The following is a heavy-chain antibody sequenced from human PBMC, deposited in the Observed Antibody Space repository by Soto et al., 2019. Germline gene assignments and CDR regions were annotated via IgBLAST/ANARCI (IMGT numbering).Heavy chain of an antibody. CDR1: GGSISSYH. V-gene: IGHV4-59*01. D-gene: IGHD1-1*01. CDR2: IYYSGST. J-gene: IGHJ6*03. CDR3: ARRYNFDYYYYYMDV. Sequence: SETLSLTCTVSGGSISSYHWSWIRQPPGKGLEWIGYIYYSGSTNYNPSLKSQVTISVDTSKNQFSLKLSSVTAADTAVYYCARRYNFDYYYYYMDVWGKGTTVTVSS.